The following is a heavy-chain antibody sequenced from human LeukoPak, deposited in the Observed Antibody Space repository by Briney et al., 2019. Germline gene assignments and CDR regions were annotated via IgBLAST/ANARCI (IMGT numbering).Heavy chain of an antibody. CDR1: GFTFSSYG. J-gene: IGHJ4*02. V-gene: IGHV3-33*01. Sequence: PGGSLRLSCAASGFTFSSYGMHWVRQAPGKGLEWVAVIWYDGSNKYYADSVKGRFTISRDNSKNTLYLQMNSLRAEDTAVYYCARGQYYDFWSGYYSEGDYWGQGTLVTVSS. D-gene: IGHD3-3*01. CDR2: IWYDGSNK. CDR3: ARGQYYDFWSGYYSEGDY.